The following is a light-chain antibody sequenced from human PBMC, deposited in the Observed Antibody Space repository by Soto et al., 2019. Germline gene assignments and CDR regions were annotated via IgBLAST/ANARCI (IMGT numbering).Light chain of an antibody. CDR1: SSNIGAGYD. J-gene: IGLJ3*02. CDR3: QSYDSSLSGWV. V-gene: IGLV1-40*01. Sequence: QSVLTQPPSVSGAPGQRVTISCTGSSSNIGAGYDVHWYQQLPGTAPKLLTYGNSNRPSGVPDRFSGSKSATSASLAITGLQAEDEADYYCQSYDSSLSGWVFGGGTKVTVL. CDR2: GNS.